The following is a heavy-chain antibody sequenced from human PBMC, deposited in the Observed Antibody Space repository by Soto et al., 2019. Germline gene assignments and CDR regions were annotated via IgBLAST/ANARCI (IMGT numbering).Heavy chain of an antibody. D-gene: IGHD3-10*01. CDR1: GFTVSSNY. Sequence: GGSLRLSCAASGFTVSSNYMSWVRQAPGKGLEWVSVIYSGGSTYYADSVKGRFTISRDNSKNTLYLQMNSLRAEDTAVYYCARDISRPLGVRGVLNWFDPWGQGT. J-gene: IGHJ5*02. V-gene: IGHV3-66*01. CDR3: ARDISRPLGVRGVLNWFDP. CDR2: IYSGGST.